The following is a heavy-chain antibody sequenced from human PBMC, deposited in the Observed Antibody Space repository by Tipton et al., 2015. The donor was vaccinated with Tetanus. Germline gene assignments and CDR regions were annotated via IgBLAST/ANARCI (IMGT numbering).Heavy chain of an antibody. V-gene: IGHV4-34*01. D-gene: IGHD7-27*01. CDR1: GGSFSGHY. CDR2: INPSGGA. Sequence: TLSLTCAVSGGSFSGHYWSWIRQPPGEGLEWIGEINPSGGASYNPSLKSRVTISVDTSTNQFSLKLTSVTAADTAVYYCVTNWGSVNYGLDVWGQETTVTVSS. CDR3: VTNWGSVNYGLDV. J-gene: IGHJ6*02.